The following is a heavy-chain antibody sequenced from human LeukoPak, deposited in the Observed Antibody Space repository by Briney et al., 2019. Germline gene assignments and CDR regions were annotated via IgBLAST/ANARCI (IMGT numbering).Heavy chain of an antibody. Sequence: GGSLRLSCAASGFTFSSYGMHWVRQAPGKGLEWVAVISYDGSNEYYADSVKGRFTISRDNSKNTLYLQMNSLRAEDTAVYYCAKQFMGYYDSSGYFNGDYWGQGTLVTVSS. D-gene: IGHD3-22*01. V-gene: IGHV3-30*18. CDR3: AKQFMGYYDSSGYFNGDY. J-gene: IGHJ4*02. CDR2: ISYDGSNE. CDR1: GFTFSSYG.